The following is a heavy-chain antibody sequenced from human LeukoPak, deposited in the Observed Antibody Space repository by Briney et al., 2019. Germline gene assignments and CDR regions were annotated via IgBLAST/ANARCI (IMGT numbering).Heavy chain of an antibody. Sequence: GSLGLSCAASGFTFSNHWMSLVRPGPGKGLEWGANIKRDGSEKYYVDSVKGRFTISRDNAKNSLYLHMNSLRAADTAVYYCAPMAADTAMVGMDVWGQGTEVTVSS. D-gene: IGHD5-18*01. CDR2: IKRDGSEK. J-gene: IGHJ6*02. V-gene: IGHV3-7*05. CDR3: APMAADTAMVGMDV. CDR1: GFTFSNHW.